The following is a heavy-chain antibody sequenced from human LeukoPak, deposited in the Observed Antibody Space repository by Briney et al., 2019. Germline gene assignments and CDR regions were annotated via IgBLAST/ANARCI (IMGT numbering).Heavy chain of an antibody. CDR3: ARDQDIVVVPAAPNIFDY. CDR2: IYHSGST. Sequence: SETLSLTCTVSGYSISSGYYRGWIRQPPGKGLEWIGSIYHSGSTYYNPSLKSRVTISVDTSKNQFSLKLSSVTAADTAVYYCARDQDIVVVPAAPNIFDYWGQGTLVTVSS. J-gene: IGHJ4*02. D-gene: IGHD2-2*01. CDR1: GYSISSGYY. V-gene: IGHV4-38-2*02.